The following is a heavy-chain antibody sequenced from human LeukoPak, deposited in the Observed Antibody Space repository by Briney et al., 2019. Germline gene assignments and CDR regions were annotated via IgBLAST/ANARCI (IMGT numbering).Heavy chain of an antibody. D-gene: IGHD3-22*01. CDR3: ARDGYDSSGYDAFDI. Sequence: KPSETLSLTCAVYGGSFSGYYWSWIRQPPGKGLEWIGEINHSGSTNYNPSLKSRVTIPVDTSKNQFSLKLSSVTAADTAVYYCARDGYDSSGYDAFDIWGQGTMVTVSS. J-gene: IGHJ3*02. CDR1: GGSFSGYY. V-gene: IGHV4-34*01. CDR2: INHSGST.